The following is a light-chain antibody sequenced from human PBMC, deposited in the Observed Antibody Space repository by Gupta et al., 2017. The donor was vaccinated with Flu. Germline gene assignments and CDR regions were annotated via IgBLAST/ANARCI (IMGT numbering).Light chain of an antibody. Sequence: SCLTATIGDKFSITCQSSPEIRVYLTWYQQRPGKAPELLIYYASTLNTGVPSRFSGSGSETKFSFTISSLRPEDSATYYCHQDCMYPLTFGQGTKVEIK. V-gene: IGKV1-33*01. CDR1: PEIRVY. CDR2: YAS. J-gene: IGKJ2*01. CDR3: HQDCMYPLT.